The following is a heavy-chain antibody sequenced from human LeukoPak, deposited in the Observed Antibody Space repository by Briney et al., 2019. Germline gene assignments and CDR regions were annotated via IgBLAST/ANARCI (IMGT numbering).Heavy chain of an antibody. D-gene: IGHD6-6*01. CDR3: ASPAKYSDTWYFDY. CDR2: IKGDGSEK. Sequence: GESLRLSCAASGFTFSSYWMRWVRQAPGKGLEWVANIKGDGSEKYYVDSVKGRFTISRDNAKNSPYLQMNSLRAEDTAVYYCASPAKYSDTWYFDYWGQGTLVTVSS. CDR1: GFTFSSYW. J-gene: IGHJ4*02. V-gene: IGHV3-7*01.